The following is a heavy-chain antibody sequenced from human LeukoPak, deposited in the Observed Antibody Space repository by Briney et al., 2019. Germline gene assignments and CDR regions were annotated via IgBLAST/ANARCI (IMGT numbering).Heavy chain of an antibody. J-gene: IGHJ4*02. CDR2: ISGSGAGT. Sequence: TGGSLRLSCAASGFTFSSYAMSWVRQAPGKGLEWVAGISGSGAGTYYADSVKGRFTISRDNSKNTLYLQMNSLRAEDTAVYYCAKEVTTPYFDYWGQGYLVTVSS. D-gene: IGHD4-17*01. CDR1: GFTFSSYA. V-gene: IGHV3-23*01. CDR3: AKEVTTPYFDY.